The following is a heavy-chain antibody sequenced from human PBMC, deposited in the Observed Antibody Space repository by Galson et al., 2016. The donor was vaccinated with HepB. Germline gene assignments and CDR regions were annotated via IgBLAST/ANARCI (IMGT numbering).Heavy chain of an antibody. J-gene: IGHJ4*02. CDR1: GFIFSSYG. CDR3: VIMVRGISTAPFDY. Sequence: SLRLSCAGTGFIFSSYGMSWVGQAPGKGLEWVSVISALHDQIYYADSVKGRFTISRDNSKSRLFLQMRSLSAEDTAIYYCVIMVRGISTAPFDYWGQGTLVVVSS. V-gene: IGHV3-23*01. D-gene: IGHD3-10*01. CDR2: ISALHDQI.